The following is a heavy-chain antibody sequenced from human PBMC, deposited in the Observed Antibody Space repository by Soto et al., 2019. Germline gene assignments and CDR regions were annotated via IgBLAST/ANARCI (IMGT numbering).Heavy chain of an antibody. CDR3: ASIGILFLGSYLGSDAFDI. CDR1: GYSFTSYW. Sequence: GESLKISCKGSGYSFTSYWIGWVRQMPGKGLEWMGIIYPGDSDTRYSPSFQGQVTISADKSISTAYLQWSSMKASDTAMYYCASIGILFLGSYLGSDAFDIWGQGIMVNVS. D-gene: IGHD3-16*01. CDR2: IYPGDSDT. V-gene: IGHV5-51*01. J-gene: IGHJ3*02.